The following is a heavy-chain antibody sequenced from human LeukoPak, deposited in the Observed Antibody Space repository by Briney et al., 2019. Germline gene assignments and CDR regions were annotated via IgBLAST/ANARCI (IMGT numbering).Heavy chain of an antibody. CDR3: ARDQEGFDY. J-gene: IGHJ4*02. CDR2: IYPRDGST. V-gene: IGHV1-46*01. Sequence: ASVKVSCKASGYTFTSYGISWVRQAPGQGLEWMGMIYPRDGSTSYAQNFQGRVTVTRDTSTTTVHMELRGLRSEDTAVYYCARDQEGFDYWGQGTVVTASS. CDR1: GYTFTSYG.